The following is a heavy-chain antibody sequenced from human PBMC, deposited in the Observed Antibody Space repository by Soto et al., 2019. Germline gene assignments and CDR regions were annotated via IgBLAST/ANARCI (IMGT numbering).Heavy chain of an antibody. CDR1: GYTLTELS. CDR3: ATDLRTTAHYYYMDV. J-gene: IGHJ6*03. CDR2: FDPEDGET. Sequence: ASVKVSCKVSGYTLTELSMHWVRQAPGKGLEWMGGFDPEDGETIYAQKFQGRVTMTEDTSTDTAYMELSSLRSEDTAVYYCATDLRTTAHYYYMDVSGKGTTVTVSS. V-gene: IGHV1-24*01. D-gene: IGHD1-1*01.